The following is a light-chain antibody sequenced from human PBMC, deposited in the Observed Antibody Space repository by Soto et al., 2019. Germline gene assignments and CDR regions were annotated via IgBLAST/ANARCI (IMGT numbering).Light chain of an antibody. CDR2: DAS. V-gene: IGKV3-11*01. CDR1: QSVSSY. CDR3: QQRSNWYT. Sequence: EIVLTQSPATLSLSPGERATLSCRASQSVSSYLAWYQQKPGQAPRLLIYDASNRATGTPARFSGSGSWTDFTLTNSGLVPEDFAVYYCQQRSNWYTFGQGTKLEIK. J-gene: IGKJ2*01.